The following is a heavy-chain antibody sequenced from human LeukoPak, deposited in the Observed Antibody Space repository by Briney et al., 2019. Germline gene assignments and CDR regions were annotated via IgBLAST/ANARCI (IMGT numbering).Heavy chain of an antibody. Sequence: GGSLRLSCAASGFTFSSYSMNWVRQAPGKGLEWVSFISSRSSTIYYADSVKGRFTISRDNAKNSLYLQMNSLRAEDTAVYYCARDLTYYDSSGYYLDYWGQGTLVTVSS. J-gene: IGHJ4*02. CDR1: GFTFSSYS. CDR3: ARDLTYYDSSGYYLDY. D-gene: IGHD3-22*01. CDR2: ISSRSSTI. V-gene: IGHV3-48*04.